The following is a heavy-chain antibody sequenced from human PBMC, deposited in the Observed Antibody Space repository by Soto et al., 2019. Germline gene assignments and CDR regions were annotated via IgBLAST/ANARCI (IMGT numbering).Heavy chain of an antibody. CDR1: GFTFRSYA. Sequence: QGQLVESGGGMVQPGTSLRLSCAASGFTFRSYAMHWVRQAPGKGLEWVASIWYDGSNQHYAHSVRGRFTISRDNSKNTLVLQMRSLRVDDTAVYYCARDQDVPGSSWSDPWGQGTLVTVSS. J-gene: IGHJ5*02. V-gene: IGHV3-33*01. D-gene: IGHD3-16*01. CDR2: IWYDGSNQ. CDR3: ARDQDVPGSSWSDP.